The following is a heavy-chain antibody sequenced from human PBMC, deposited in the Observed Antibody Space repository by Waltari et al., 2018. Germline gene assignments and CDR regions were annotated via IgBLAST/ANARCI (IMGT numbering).Heavy chain of an antibody. CDR1: GGTFSSYA. Sequence: QVQLVQSGAEVKKPGSSVKVSCKASGGTFSSYAISWVRQAPGQGLEWMGGYCPLLGISSREQQFRGRVTITADESTSTAYMALSSLRSEDTAVYDCARCRGDYGDYYYYMDVWGKGTTVTVSS. V-gene: IGHV1-69*04. CDR3: ARCRGDYGDYYYYMDV. CDR2: YCPLLGIS. J-gene: IGHJ6*03. D-gene: IGHD4-17*01.